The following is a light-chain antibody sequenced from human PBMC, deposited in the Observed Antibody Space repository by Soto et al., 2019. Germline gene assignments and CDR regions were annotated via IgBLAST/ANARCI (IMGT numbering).Light chain of an antibody. CDR3: HHYGSSPPYT. CDR1: QSVSNND. V-gene: IGKV3-20*01. J-gene: IGKJ2*01. CDR2: GAS. Sequence: EIVLTQSQDTLSLSPGERATVSCRASQSVSNNDLAWYQQKPGQAPRLLLYGASFRPTGIPDRFSGSGSGTDFTLTISRLEPEDFAVYYCHHYGSSPPYTFGQGTKLDIK.